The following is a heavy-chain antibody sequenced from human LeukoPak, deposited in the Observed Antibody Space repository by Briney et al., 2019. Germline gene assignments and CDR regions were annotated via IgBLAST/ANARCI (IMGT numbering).Heavy chain of an antibody. CDR2: IYHSGST. Sequence: SETLSLTCAVSGVSISSSNWGSWVRQPPGEGLGWIGEIYHSGSTNYNPSLKSRVTISVDKSKNQFSLKLSSVTAADTAVYYCARDPDGGYSYYYGMDVWGQGTTVTVPS. CDR1: GVSISSSNW. J-gene: IGHJ6*02. D-gene: IGHD3-10*01. CDR3: ARDPDGGYSYYYGMDV. V-gene: IGHV4-4*02.